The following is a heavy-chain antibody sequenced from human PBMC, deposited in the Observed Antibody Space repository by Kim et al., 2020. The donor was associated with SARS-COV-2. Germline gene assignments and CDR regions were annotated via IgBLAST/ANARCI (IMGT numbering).Heavy chain of an antibody. CDR3: ARDKGSDGDTYTGYYYGMDV. V-gene: IGHV3-33*01. CDR2: ISYDEKHI. D-gene: IGHD1-1*01. CDR1: GFTFISHG. J-gene: IGHJ6*02. Sequence: GGSLRLSCAASGFTFISHGMHWVRQAPGKGLEGVAVISYDEKHIYYADSVKGRFTISRDSSRNTLYLEMNSLRTEDTAVYYCARDKGSDGDTYTGYYYGMDVWGQGATVTVSS.